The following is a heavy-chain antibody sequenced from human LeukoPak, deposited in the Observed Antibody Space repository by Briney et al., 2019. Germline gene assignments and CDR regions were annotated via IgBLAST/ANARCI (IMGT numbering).Heavy chain of an antibody. J-gene: IGHJ3*02. CDR3: AKHTSGGDAFDI. V-gene: IGHV4-39*07. CDR2: IYYRGHT. Sequence: SETLSLTCTVSSGSISSSSYYWAWIRQPPGKGLEWIGSIYYRGHTYYNPSLKSRLTISVDTSKNQFSLNLNSVTAADTAVYYCAKHTSGGDAFDIWGQGTMVTVSS. CDR1: SGSISSSSYY. D-gene: IGHD3-22*01.